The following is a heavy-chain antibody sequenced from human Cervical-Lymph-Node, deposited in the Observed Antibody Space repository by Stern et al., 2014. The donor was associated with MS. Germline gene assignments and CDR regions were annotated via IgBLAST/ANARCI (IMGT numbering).Heavy chain of an antibody. Sequence: QVQLVESGPGLAKPSETLSLTCTVSGGSISNYYWSWIRQPPGKGLEWIGYIYYSGSTNYNPSLKSRVAMSVDTSKDQFSLNLTSVPAADTGVYYCARRGTTGIDYWGQGTLVTVSS. D-gene: IGHD4-17*01. V-gene: IGHV4-59*08. J-gene: IGHJ4*02. CDR2: IYYSGST. CDR1: GGSISNYY. CDR3: ARRGTTGIDY.